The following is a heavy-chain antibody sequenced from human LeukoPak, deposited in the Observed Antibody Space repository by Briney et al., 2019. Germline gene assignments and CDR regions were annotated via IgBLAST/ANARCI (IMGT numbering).Heavy chain of an antibody. CDR3: ARDPMSAPIDY. D-gene: IGHD6-13*01. J-gene: IGHJ4*02. CDR1: EFTFSKFG. Sequence: GGSLRLSCAVSEFTFSKFGMNWVRQAPGKGLEWVSYISGSGSPIHYADSVKGRFTISRDNAKSSLYLQMNSLRVEDTAVYYCARDPMSAPIDYWGQGTLVTVSS. CDR2: ISGSGSPI. V-gene: IGHV3-48*01.